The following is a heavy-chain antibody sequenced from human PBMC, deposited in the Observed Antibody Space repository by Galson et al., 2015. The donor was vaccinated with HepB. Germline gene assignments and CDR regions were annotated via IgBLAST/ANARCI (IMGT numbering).Heavy chain of an antibody. CDR1: GGSISSSNYY. J-gene: IGHJ3*02. CDR3: ARQGGVSGSLDDAFDI. V-gene: IGHV4-39*01. D-gene: IGHD1-26*01. Sequence: TLSLTCTVSGGSISSSNYYWGWIRQPPGKGLEWIGSIYYTGSPYYNPSLKSRVTVSVDTSKNQFSLRLSSVTAADTAVYYCARQGGVSGSLDDAFDIWGQGTTVTVSS. CDR2: IYYTGSP.